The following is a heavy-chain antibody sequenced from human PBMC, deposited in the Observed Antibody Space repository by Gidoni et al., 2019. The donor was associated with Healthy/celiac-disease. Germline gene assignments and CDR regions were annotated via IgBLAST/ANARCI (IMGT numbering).Heavy chain of an antibody. CDR3: ARRMDYYDSRRYYYGMDV. D-gene: IGHD3-22*01. V-gene: IGHV5-51*03. J-gene: IGHJ6*02. CDR1: GYSFTIYW. Sequence: EVQLVQSGAEVKKPGESLRISCKGSGYSFTIYWIGWVRQMPGKGLEWMGIIYPGDSDTRYSPSFQGQVTISADKSISTAYLQWSSLKASDTAMYYCARRMDYYDSRRYYYGMDVWGQGTTVTVSS. CDR2: IYPGDSDT.